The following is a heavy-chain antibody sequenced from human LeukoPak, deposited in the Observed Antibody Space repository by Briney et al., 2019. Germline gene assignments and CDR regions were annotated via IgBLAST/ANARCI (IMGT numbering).Heavy chain of an antibody. CDR1: DGSINSYY. Sequence: SETLSLTCSVSDGSINSYYWNWIRRPPGKGLEWIGYIYYNGNTNYSPSLKSRVTMSVDTSKNLFSLKVSSVTAADTAVYYCARAKYYDFWSGYNDNWFDPWGQGTLVTVSS. D-gene: IGHD3-3*01. CDR3: ARAKYYDFWSGYNDNWFDP. CDR2: IYYNGNT. V-gene: IGHV4-59*01. J-gene: IGHJ5*02.